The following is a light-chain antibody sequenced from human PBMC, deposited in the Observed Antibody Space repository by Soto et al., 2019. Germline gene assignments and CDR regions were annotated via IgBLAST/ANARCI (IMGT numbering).Light chain of an antibody. J-gene: IGLJ2*01. CDR2: DVT. CDR3: SSYTTSSTQV. CDR1: SSDIGAYNY. Sequence: QSALTQPVSVSGSPGQSIAISCTGTSSDIGAYNYVSWYQQYPGKAPKLIIFDVTNRPSGVSNRFSGSKSGDTASLTISGLQTEDDADYYCSSYTTSSTQVFGGGTKLTVL. V-gene: IGLV2-14*01.